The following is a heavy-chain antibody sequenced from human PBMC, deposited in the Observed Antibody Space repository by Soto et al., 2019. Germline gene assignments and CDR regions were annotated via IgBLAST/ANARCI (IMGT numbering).Heavy chain of an antibody. CDR1: GFTFSDYE. CDR3: ARAVVVFGVIIPPPMDV. CDR2: ISGSGSTL. J-gene: IGHJ6*02. Sequence: GGSLTLSCAASGFTFSDYERNWVRQLPGKGLEWVSYISGSGSTLYYADSVKGRSTISRDNDKSSLYLQMNSPRAEDTAIYYCARAVVVFGVIIPPPMDVWGQGTTVTVSS. D-gene: IGHD3-22*01. V-gene: IGHV3-48*03.